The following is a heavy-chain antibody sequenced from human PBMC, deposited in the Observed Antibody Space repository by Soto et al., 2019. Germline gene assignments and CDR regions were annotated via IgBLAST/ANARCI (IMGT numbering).Heavy chain of an antibody. CDR2: ISYDGSNK. CDR1: GFTFSSYA. CDR3: ARDRPSGSRSRFDY. J-gene: IGHJ4*02. V-gene: IGHV3-30-3*01. D-gene: IGHD1-26*01. Sequence: QVQLVESGGGVVQPGRSLRLSCAASGFTFSSYAMHWFRQAPGKGLEWVAVISYDGSNKYYADSVKGRFTISRDNSKNTLYLQMNSLRAEDTAVYYCARDRPSGSRSRFDYWGQGTLVTVSS.